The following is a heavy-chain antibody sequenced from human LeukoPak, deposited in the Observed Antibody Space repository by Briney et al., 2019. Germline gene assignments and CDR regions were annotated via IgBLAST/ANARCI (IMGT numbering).Heavy chain of an antibody. J-gene: IGHJ4*02. CDR1: GGSISSSSYY. Sequence: SETLSLTCTVSGGSISSSSYYWSWIRQPPGKGLEWIGYIYYSGSTNYNPSLKSRVTISVDTSKNQFSLKLSSVTAADTAVYYCARNPRYYYGSGSSWYYFDYWGQGTLVTVSS. V-gene: IGHV4-61*01. CDR2: IYYSGST. CDR3: ARNPRYYYGSGSSWYYFDY. D-gene: IGHD3-10*01.